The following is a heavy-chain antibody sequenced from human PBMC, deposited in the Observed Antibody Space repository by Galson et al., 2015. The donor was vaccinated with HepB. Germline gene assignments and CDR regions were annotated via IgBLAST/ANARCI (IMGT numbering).Heavy chain of an antibody. CDR2: ISGNSGRI. CDR3: TRGDGADSWYSEF. CDR1: GFEFSMYS. Sequence: SLRLSCAASGFEFSMYSMNWVRQAPGKGLERISYISGNSGRIDYADSVQGRFTISRDNARNSMYLQMRSLKDEDTAVYFCTRGDGADSWYSEFWGQGTLVTVSS. D-gene: IGHD1-26*01. V-gene: IGHV3-48*02. J-gene: IGHJ1*01.